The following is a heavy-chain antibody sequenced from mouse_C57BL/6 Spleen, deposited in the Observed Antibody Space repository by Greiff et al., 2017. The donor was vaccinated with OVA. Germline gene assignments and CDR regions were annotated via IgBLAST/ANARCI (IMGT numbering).Heavy chain of an antibody. Sequence: QVHVKQPGAELVRPGSSVKLSCKASGYTFTSYWMHWVKQRPIQGLEWIGNIDPSDSETHYNQKFKDKATLTVDKSSSTAYMQLSSLTSEDSAVYYCARYEGAYWGQGTLVTVSA. J-gene: IGHJ3*01. CDR2: IDPSDSET. CDR3: ARYEGAY. CDR1: GYTFTSYW. V-gene: IGHV1-52*01. D-gene: IGHD2-3*01.